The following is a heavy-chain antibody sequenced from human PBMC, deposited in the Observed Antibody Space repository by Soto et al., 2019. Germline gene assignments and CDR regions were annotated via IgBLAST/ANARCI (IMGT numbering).Heavy chain of an antibody. CDR2: MNPNSGNT. CDR3: ARPRSGSYYYGMDV. CDR1: GYTFTSYD. D-gene: IGHD3-3*01. V-gene: IGHV1-8*01. Sequence: QVQLVQSGAEVKKPGASVKVSCKSSGYTFTSYDINWVRQATGQGLEWMGWMNPNSGNTGYAQKVQGRVTMTRNTSIITAYMELSSLRSEDTAVYYCARPRSGSYYYGMDVWGQGNAVTVSS. J-gene: IGHJ6*02.